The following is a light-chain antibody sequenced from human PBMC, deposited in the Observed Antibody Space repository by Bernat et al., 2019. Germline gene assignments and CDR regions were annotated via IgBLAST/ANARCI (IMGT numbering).Light chain of an antibody. Sequence: EIVLTQSPGTLSLSPGERATLSCRASQSVSSSYLAWYQQKPGQAPRLLIYGASSRATGIPDRFSGSGSGTAFTLTLSRLEPEDFAVYYCQQYGSSPLFTFGPGTNVDIK. J-gene: IGKJ3*01. CDR2: GAS. V-gene: IGKV3-20*01. CDR3: QQYGSSPLFT. CDR1: QSVSSSY.